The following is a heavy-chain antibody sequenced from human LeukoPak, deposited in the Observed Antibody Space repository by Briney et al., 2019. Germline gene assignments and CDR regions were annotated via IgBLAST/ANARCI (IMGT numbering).Heavy chain of an antibody. J-gene: IGHJ6*03. CDR2: IQYNGNNK. Sequence: PGGSLRLSCEASGFAFDTYGMHWVRQTPGKGLEWVAFIQYNGNNKYYIDSVKGRFTISRDNAKNSLYLQMNSLRAEDTAVYFCARENADYEGGSYYYYMDVWGKGTTVTVSS. CDR3: ARENADYEGGSYYYYMDV. D-gene: IGHD4-17*01. CDR1: GFAFDTYG. V-gene: IGHV3-30*02.